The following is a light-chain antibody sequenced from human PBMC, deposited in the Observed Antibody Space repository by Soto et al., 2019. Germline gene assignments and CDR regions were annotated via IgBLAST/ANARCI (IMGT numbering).Light chain of an antibody. J-gene: IGKJ1*01. CDR2: AAS. CDR3: QQYNSYS. V-gene: IGKV1-9*01. Sequence: DIQMTQSPSFLSASVGDRVTFTCRASQGISSYLAWYQLKPGKAPKLLIYAASALQIGVPTRFSGSGSGTEFTLTISSMQPDDFATYYCQQYNSYSFGQGTKLDIK. CDR1: QGISSY.